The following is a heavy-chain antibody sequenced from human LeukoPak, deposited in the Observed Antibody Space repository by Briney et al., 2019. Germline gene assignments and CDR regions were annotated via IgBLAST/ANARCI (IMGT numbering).Heavy chain of an antibody. CDR2: ISAYKGDK. CDR1: GYTFSNYG. CDR3: AKDFLPVGTPSNYFDY. V-gene: IGHV1-18*01. J-gene: IGHJ4*02. D-gene: IGHD4-23*01. Sequence: ASVKVSCKTSGYTFSNYGIAWGRQAPGQGFEWMGWISAYKGDKIYAQKLQGRVTMTTDKSTTTAYMELRSLRSEDTDVYYCAKDFLPVGTPSNYFDYWGQGTLVTVSS.